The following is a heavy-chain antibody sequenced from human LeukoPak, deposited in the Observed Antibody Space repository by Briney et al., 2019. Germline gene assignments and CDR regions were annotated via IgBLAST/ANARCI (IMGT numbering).Heavy chain of an antibody. D-gene: IGHD5-24*01. CDR3: ARGGVQMATIGWEAFDY. J-gene: IGHJ4*02. V-gene: IGHV4-4*07. CDR1: GGSIRNYY. CDR2: IYSSGST. Sequence: PSETLSLTCTVSGGSIRNYYWSWIRQPAGKGREWIGRIYSSGSTNYDPSLKSRVTMSVDTSKNQFSLKLSSVTAADTAVYYCARGGVQMATIGWEAFDYWGQGTLVTVSS.